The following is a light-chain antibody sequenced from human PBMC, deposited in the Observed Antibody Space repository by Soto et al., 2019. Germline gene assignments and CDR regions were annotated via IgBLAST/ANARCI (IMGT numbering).Light chain of an antibody. CDR3: SAWDDSLSGSV. V-gene: IGLV1-47*01. CDR1: SSNTGTNY. Sequence: QSVLTQPPSASGTPGQRVTISCSGSSSNTGTNYVYWYQHLPGTAPKLLIYRNDLRPSGVPDRFSGSRPGTSASLAISGLRSEDEADYFCSAWDDSLSGSVFGTGTKVTVL. CDR2: RND. J-gene: IGLJ1*01.